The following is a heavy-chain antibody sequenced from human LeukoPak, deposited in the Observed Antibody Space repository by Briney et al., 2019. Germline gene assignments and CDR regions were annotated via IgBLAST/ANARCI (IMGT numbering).Heavy chain of an antibody. D-gene: IGHD2-15*01. CDR2: ISGSGGST. Sequence: GGSLRLSCAASGFTFSSYAMSWVRQAPGKGLEWVSAISGSGGSTYYADSVKGRFTISRDNAKSSMWLQMNSLRDEDTAVYYCARDQTPFYWGQGSLVTDSS. J-gene: IGHJ4*02. CDR1: GFTFSSYA. V-gene: IGHV3-23*01. CDR3: ARDQTPFY.